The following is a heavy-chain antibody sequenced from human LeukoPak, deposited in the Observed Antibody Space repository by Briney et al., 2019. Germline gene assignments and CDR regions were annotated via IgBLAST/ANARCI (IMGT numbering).Heavy chain of an antibody. CDR3: ARIGLCSGGSCYVDY. CDR2: IIPIFGIA. V-gene: IGHV1-69*04. J-gene: IGHJ4*02. CDR1: GGTFSSYA. Sequence: SVKVSCKASGGTFSSYAISWVRRAPGQGLEWMGRIIPIFGIANYAQKFQGRVTITADKSTSTAYMELSSLRSEDTAVYYCARIGLCSGGSCYVDYWGQGTLVTVSS. D-gene: IGHD2-15*01.